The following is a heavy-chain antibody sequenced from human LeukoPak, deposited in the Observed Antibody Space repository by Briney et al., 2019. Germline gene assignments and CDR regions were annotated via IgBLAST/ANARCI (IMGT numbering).Heavy chain of an antibody. V-gene: IGHV4-34*01. D-gene: IGHD3-10*01. Sequence: SETLSLICAVYGGSFSGYYWSWIRQPPGKGLEWIGEINHSGSTNYNPSLKSRVTISVDTSKNQFSLKLSSVTAADTAVYYCARGPRPPWFGESPFGYWGQGTLVTVSS. CDR3: ARGPRPPWFGESPFGY. CDR1: GGSFSGYY. CDR2: INHSGST. J-gene: IGHJ4*02.